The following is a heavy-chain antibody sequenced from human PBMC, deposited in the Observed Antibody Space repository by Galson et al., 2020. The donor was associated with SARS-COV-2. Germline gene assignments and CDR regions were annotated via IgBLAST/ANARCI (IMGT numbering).Heavy chain of an antibody. Sequence: TGESLRLSCAASGFTFSGYSMNWVRHVPGKGLEWVSSIRVGSSHIYYVDSVKGRFTISRDNAKNSLYLQMNSLRAEDTAVYYCARVGSGHCTGGGCSTFEYWGQGALVTVSS. J-gene: IGHJ4*02. CDR3: ARVGSGHCTGGGCSTFEY. D-gene: IGHD2-15*01. V-gene: IGHV3-21*01. CDR2: IRVGSSHI. CDR1: GFTFSGYS.